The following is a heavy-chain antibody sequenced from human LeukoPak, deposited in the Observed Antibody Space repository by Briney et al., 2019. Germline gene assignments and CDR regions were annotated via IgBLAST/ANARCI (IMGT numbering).Heavy chain of an antibody. CDR1: GYTFTSYG. Sequence: ASVKVSCKASGYTFTSYGISWVRQAPGQGLEWMGWINTYNGNTDYAQKLQGRVTTTTDTSTSTAYMELRSLRSDDTAVYYCARDARYYYDSSGYYARGEADYWGQGTLVTVSS. CDR2: INTYNGNT. J-gene: IGHJ4*02. CDR3: ARDARYYYDSSGYYARGEADY. V-gene: IGHV1-18*01. D-gene: IGHD3-22*01.